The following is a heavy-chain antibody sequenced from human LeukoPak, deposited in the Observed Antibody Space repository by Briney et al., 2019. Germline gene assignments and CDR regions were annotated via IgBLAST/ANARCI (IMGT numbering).Heavy chain of an antibody. Sequence: GGSLRLSCAASGFTFSSYWMNWVRQAPGKGLEWVANIKQDGSEKYYVDSVKGRFTISRDNAKNSLYLQMNSLRAEDTAVYYCARERPGGAHYYYYMDVWGKGTTVTVSS. J-gene: IGHJ6*03. D-gene: IGHD1-14*01. CDR3: ARERPGGAHYYYYMDV. CDR1: GFTFSSYW. V-gene: IGHV3-7*01. CDR2: IKQDGSEK.